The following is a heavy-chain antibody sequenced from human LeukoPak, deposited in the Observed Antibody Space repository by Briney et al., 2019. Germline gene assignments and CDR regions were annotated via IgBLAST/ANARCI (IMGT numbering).Heavy chain of an antibody. J-gene: IGHJ4*02. D-gene: IGHD3-22*01. CDR3: ARGSTYSDSSGQVPFDY. CDR1: GFTFSTYS. V-gene: IGHV3-48*01. Sequence: PGGSLRLSWAASGFTFSTYSINWVRQAPGKGREWVSYISSSSRTIYYSDSVKGRFTISRDNPKNSLYLQMNSLRAEDTAVYYCARGSTYSDSSGQVPFDYWGQGTLVTVSS. CDR2: ISSSSRTI.